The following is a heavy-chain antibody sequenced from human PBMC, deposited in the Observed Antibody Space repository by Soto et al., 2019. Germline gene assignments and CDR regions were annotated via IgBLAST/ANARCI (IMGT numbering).Heavy chain of an antibody. D-gene: IGHD3-10*01. J-gene: IGHJ5*02. Sequence: QVQLVQSGAEVKKPGASVKVSCKASGYTFTNYGISWVRQAPGQGLEWMGWISAYNGNTKYAQKGQGRVTLTTDTSTSTAYMELRSLRSDDTAVYYCARGVGSGSYYNQYNWFDPWGQGTLVTVSS. V-gene: IGHV1-18*01. CDR3: ARGVGSGSYYNQYNWFDP. CDR2: ISAYNGNT. CDR1: GYTFTNYG.